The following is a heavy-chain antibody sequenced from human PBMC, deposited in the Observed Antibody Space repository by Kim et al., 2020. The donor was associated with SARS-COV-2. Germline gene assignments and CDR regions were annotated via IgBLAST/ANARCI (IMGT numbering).Heavy chain of an antibody. V-gene: IGHV1-69*13. D-gene: IGHD6-13*01. Sequence: SVKVSCKASGGPFTKFAISWVRQAPGQGLEWVGGIIPLFGVAHYGQRFQGRATISADESTSTAYMELTSLTFEDTAVFYCARGTSYSSSWHTYAFHQRGQGTLVTVSS. CDR2: IIPLFGVA. CDR3: ARGTSYSSSWHTYAFHQ. J-gene: IGHJ1*01. CDR1: GGPFTKFA.